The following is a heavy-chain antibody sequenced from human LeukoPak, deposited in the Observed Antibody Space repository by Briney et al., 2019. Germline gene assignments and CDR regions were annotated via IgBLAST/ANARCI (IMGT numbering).Heavy chain of an antibody. CDR1: SSSINRYH. CDR3: ARGDAHLHSSGYYYY. J-gene: IGHJ4*02. CDR2: VYDSGNT. D-gene: IGHD3-22*01. Sequence: SETLSLTCNVSSSSINRYHWSWIRQPPGKGLEWIGYVYDSGNTNYNPSLRSRVTISVDTSKDQFSLKLRSVTAADTAVYYCARGDAHLHSSGYYYYWGQGTLVTVSS. V-gene: IGHV4-59*01.